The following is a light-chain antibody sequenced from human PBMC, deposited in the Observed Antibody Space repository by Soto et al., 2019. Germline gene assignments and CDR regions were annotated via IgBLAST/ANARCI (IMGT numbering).Light chain of an antibody. CDR2: GAS. V-gene: IGKV3-15*01. CDR3: QQYNNWPQT. Sequence: EIVLTQSPATLSVSLGERATLSCRASQSVSSNLSWYQQKPVQAPRLLIYGASTRATGIPARFSGSGSGTEFTLTISSLQSEDFAVYYCQQYNNWPQTFGQGTKVDI. J-gene: IGKJ1*01. CDR1: QSVSSN.